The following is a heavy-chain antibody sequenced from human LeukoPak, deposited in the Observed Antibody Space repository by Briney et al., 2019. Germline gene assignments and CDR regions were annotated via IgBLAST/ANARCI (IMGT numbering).Heavy chain of an antibody. Sequence: GESLKISCKGSEYSFTSHWIGWVRQIPGKGLEWMGVIYPGDSDTRYSPSFQGQVTISADKSISTAYLQWNSLKASGTAMYYCARNIQRYCSGGSCYSNWYFDLWGRGTLVTVSS. D-gene: IGHD2-15*01. CDR3: ARNIQRYCSGGSCYSNWYFDL. V-gene: IGHV5-51*01. CDR2: IYPGDSDT. CDR1: EYSFTSHW. J-gene: IGHJ2*01.